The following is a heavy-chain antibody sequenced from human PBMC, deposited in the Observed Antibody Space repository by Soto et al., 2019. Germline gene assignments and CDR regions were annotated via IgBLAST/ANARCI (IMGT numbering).Heavy chain of an antibody. D-gene: IGHD3-16*01. CDR3: ARDYRVTYAGAMDV. CDR1: GGSINSGDYH. V-gene: IGHV4-30-4*01. J-gene: IGHJ6*02. Sequence: NPSETLSLTCTVSGGSINSGDYHLSWVRQSPGKGLEWIGAIYYSGSTYYNPSLKSRIRISVDTSKNQFSLKVNSVTAADTAVYYCARDYRVTYAGAMDVWCQGITVTVSS. CDR2: IYYSGST.